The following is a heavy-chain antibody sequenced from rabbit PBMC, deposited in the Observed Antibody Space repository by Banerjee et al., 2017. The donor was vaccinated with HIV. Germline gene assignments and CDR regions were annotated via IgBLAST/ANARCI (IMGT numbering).Heavy chain of an antibody. D-gene: IGHD6-1*01. V-gene: IGHV1S45*01. CDR3: ARASVGFNGYNHAYYYGMDL. Sequence: QEQLEESGGGLVKPEGSLTHTCKASGFPFSNKAVMCWVRQAPGKGLEWIACINAVTGKAVYASWAKGRFTISKTSSTAVTLQMTSLTAADTATYLCARASVGFNGYNHAYYYGMDLWGPGTLVTVS. J-gene: IGHJ6*01. CDR1: GFPFSNKAV. CDR2: INAVTGKA.